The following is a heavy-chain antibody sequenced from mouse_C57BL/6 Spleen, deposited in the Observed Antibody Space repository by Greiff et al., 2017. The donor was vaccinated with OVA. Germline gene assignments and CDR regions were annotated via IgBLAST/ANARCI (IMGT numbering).Heavy chain of an antibody. J-gene: IGHJ2*01. CDR2: IYPGSGNT. CDR1: GYTFTDYY. D-gene: IGHD3-2*02. CDR3: AREAQATFDY. V-gene: IGHV1-76*01. Sequence: VQLVESGAELVRPGASVKLSCKASGYTFTDYYINWVKQRPGQGLEWIARIYPGSGNTYYNEKFKGKATLTAEKSSSTAYMQLSSLTSEDSAVYFCAREAQATFDYWGQGTTLTVSS.